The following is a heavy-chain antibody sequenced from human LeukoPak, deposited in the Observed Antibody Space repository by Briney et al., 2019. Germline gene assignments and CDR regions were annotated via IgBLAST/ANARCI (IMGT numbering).Heavy chain of an antibody. CDR2: ISYDGSNK. CDR3: ARVWSQMYSNYGWFDP. D-gene: IGHD4-11*01. Sequence: GGSLRLSCAASGFTFSSYAMHWVRQAPGKGLEWVAVISYDGSNKYYADSVKGRFTISRDNSKNTLYLQMNSLRAEDTAVYYCARVWSQMYSNYGWFDPWGQGTLVTVSS. J-gene: IGHJ5*02. V-gene: IGHV3-30-3*01. CDR1: GFTFSSYA.